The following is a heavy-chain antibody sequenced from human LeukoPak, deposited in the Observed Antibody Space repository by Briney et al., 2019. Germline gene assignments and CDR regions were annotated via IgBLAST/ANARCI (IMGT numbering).Heavy chain of an antibody. CDR2: ISRSSSTI. Sequence: TGGSLRLSCAASGFTFSSYSMKWVRQAPGKGLEGVSYISRSSSTISYADSVKGRFTISRDNAKNSLYLQMNSLRDEDTAVYYCARDSASGSYRHAFDIWGQGTMVTVSS. CDR3: ARDSASGSYRHAFDI. D-gene: IGHD1-26*01. CDR1: GFTFSSYS. V-gene: IGHV3-48*02. J-gene: IGHJ3*02.